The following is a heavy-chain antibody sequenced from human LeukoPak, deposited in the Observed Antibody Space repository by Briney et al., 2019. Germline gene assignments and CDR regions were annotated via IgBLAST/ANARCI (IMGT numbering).Heavy chain of an antibody. CDR1: GYTFTGYY. CDR3: AREFRSGIAAAGSYYFDY. V-gene: IGHV1-2*02. J-gene: IGHJ4*02. D-gene: IGHD6-13*01. Sequence: GASVKVSCKASGYTFTGYYMHWVRQAPGQGLEGMGWINPNSGGTNYAQKFQGRVTMTRDTSISTAYMELSRLRSDDTAVYYCAREFRSGIAAAGSYYFDYWGQGTLVTVSS. CDR2: INPNSGGT.